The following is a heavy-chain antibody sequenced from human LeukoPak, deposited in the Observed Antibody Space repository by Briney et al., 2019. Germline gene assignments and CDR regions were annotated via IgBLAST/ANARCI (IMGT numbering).Heavy chain of an antibody. V-gene: IGHV3-30*02. CDR1: GFTFSSYG. CDR2: IRYDGSNK. D-gene: IGHD2-21*02. Sequence: PGGSLRLSCAASGFTFSSYGMHWVRQAPGKGLEWVAFIRYDGSNKYYADSVKGRFTISRDNSKNTLYLQMNSLRAEDTAVYYCAKMAVAYCGGDCYSVGDYWGQGTLVTVSS. CDR3: AKMAVAYCGGDCYSVGDY. J-gene: IGHJ4*02.